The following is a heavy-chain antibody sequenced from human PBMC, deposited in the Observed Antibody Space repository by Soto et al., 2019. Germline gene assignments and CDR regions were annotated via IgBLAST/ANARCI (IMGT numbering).Heavy chain of an antibody. CDR3: ARKPFSSFDY. CDR2: ISYDGSNK. D-gene: IGHD6-6*01. Sequence: GGSLRLSCAASGFTFSSYDMHWVRQAPGKGLEWVSVISYDGSNKYYADTVKGRFTISRDNSKNTLYLQMNSLRAEDTAVYYFARKPFSSFDYWGQGTLVTVSS. J-gene: IGHJ4*02. V-gene: IGHV3-30-3*01. CDR1: GFTFSSYD.